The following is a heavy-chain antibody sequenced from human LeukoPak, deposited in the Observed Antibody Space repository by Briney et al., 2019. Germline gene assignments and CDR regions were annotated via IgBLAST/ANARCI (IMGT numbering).Heavy chain of an antibody. Sequence: ASVKVSCKASGYTFTSYDINWVRQATGQGLEWMGWMNPNSGNTGYAQKFQGRVTITRNTSISTAYMELSSLRSEDTAVYYCARGLSRQQLPPPGYWGQGTLVTVSS. CDR1: GYTFTSYD. CDR2: MNPNSGNT. J-gene: IGHJ4*02. V-gene: IGHV1-8*03. CDR3: ARGLSRQQLPPPGY. D-gene: IGHD6-13*01.